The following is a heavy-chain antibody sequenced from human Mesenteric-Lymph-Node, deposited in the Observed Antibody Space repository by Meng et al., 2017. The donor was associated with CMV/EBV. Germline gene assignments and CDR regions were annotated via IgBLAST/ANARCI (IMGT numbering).Heavy chain of an antibody. CDR2: INSDGNST. D-gene: IGHD6-13*01. Sequence: GESLKISCAASGFTFTNYWMHWVRQAPGKGLVWVSRINSDGNSTKYADSVKGRFTISRDNAKNTLYLQMNSLRAEDTAVYYCAKGSSWYEVFDYWGQGTLVTVSS. J-gene: IGHJ4*02. CDR1: GFTFTNYW. CDR3: AKGSSWYEVFDY. V-gene: IGHV3-74*03.